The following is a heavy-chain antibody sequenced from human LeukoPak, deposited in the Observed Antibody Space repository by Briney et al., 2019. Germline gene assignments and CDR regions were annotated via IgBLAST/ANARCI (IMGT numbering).Heavy chain of an antibody. CDR3: ARSLPFDY. CDR1: GGSISSGGYY. Sequence: SETLSLTCTVSGGSISSGGYYWSWIRQPPGKGLEWIGYIYHSGSTYYNPSLKSRVTVSVDRSKNQFSLKVSSVTAADTAVYYCARSLPFDYWGQGTLVTVSS. V-gene: IGHV4-30-2*01. J-gene: IGHJ4*02. CDR2: IYHSGST.